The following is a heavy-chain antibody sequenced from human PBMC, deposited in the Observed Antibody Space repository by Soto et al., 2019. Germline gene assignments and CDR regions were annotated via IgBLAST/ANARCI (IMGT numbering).Heavy chain of an antibody. CDR2: IYYSGST. CDR3: ARKSSTVAYYFDY. D-gene: IGHD4-17*01. V-gene: IGHV4-39*01. J-gene: IGHJ4*02. CDR1: VGSISSSSYY. Sequence: PSETLSLTCTVSVGSISSSSYYWGWIRQPPGKGLEWIGSIYYSGSTYYNPSLKSRVTISVDTSKNQSSLKLSSVTAADTAVYYCARKSSTVAYYFDYWGQGTLVTVSS.